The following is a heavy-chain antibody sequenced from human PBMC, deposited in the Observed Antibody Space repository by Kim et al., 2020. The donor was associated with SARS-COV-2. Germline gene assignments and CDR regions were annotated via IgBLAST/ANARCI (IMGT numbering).Heavy chain of an antibody. D-gene: IGHD6-6*01. CDR2: IYYSGST. CDR1: GGSISSSSYY. CDR3: ARLKPVGIAARPLGCFRYFDY. J-gene: IGHJ4*02. V-gene: IGHV4-39*01. Sequence: SETLSLTCTVSGGSISSSSYYWGWIRQPPGKGLEWIGSIYYSGSTYYNPSLKSRVTISVDTSKNQFSLKLSSVTAADTAVYYCARLKPVGIAARPLGCFRYFDYWGQGTLVTVSS.